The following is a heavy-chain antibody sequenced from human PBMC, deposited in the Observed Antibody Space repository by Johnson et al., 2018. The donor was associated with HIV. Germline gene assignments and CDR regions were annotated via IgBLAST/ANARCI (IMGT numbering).Heavy chain of an antibody. CDR1: GFTFNSYA. CDR2: ISYDGSNQ. V-gene: IGHV3-30*04. Sequence: QGQLVESGGGVFQPGRSLRLSCVASGFTFNSYAMHWVRQAPGKGLEWVAVISYDGSNQYYADSVKGRFTISRDNSKNTLYLQMNNLRPEDTAVYYCARTRQGAFDIWGQGTMVTVSS. CDR3: ARTRQGAFDI. J-gene: IGHJ3*02.